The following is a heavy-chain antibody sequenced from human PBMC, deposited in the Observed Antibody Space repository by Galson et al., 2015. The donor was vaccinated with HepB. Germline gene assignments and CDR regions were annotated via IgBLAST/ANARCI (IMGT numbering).Heavy chain of an antibody. Sequence: SLRLSCAASGFTFGDYAMSWFRQAPGKGLEWVGFIRSKAYGGTTEYAASVKGRFTISRDDSKSIAYLQMNSLKTEDTAVYYCTRLSHYYDSSGYWPSGWFDPWGQGTLVTVSS. CDR1: GFTFGDYA. J-gene: IGHJ5*02. CDR3: TRLSHYYDSSGYWPSGWFDP. V-gene: IGHV3-49*03. CDR2: IRSKAYGGTT. D-gene: IGHD3-22*01.